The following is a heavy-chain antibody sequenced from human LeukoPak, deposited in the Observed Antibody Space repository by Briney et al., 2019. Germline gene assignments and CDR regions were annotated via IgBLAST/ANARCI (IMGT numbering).Heavy chain of an antibody. CDR2: INPNSGGT. CDR1: GYTFTGYY. Sequence: ASVKVSCKASGYTFTGYYMHWVRQAPGQGLEGMGWINPNSGGTNYAQKFQGGVTMTTDTSTNTAYMELRSLRSDDTAIYYCARSTSIVGKFDYWGQGTLVTVSS. D-gene: IGHD1-26*01. CDR3: ARSTSIVGKFDY. V-gene: IGHV1-2*02. J-gene: IGHJ4*02.